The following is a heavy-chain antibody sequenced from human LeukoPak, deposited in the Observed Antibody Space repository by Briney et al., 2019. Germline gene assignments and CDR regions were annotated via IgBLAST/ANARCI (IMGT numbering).Heavy chain of an antibody. Sequence: ASVKVSCKVSGYTLTELSMHWVRQAPGKGLEWMGGLDPEDGETIYAQKFQGRVTMTEDTSTDTAYMELSSLRSEDTAVYYCATTSLGYCSSTSCPRGMDVWGQGTTVTVSS. V-gene: IGHV1-24*01. CDR2: LDPEDGET. CDR1: GYTLTELS. CDR3: ATTSLGYCSSTSCPRGMDV. J-gene: IGHJ6*02. D-gene: IGHD2-2*01.